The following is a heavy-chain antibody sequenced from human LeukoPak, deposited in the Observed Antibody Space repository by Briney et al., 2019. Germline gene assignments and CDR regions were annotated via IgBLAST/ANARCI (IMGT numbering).Heavy chain of an antibody. D-gene: IGHD2-2*01. CDR2: SSGSGGST. CDR3: AKGPDCSSTSCYGNWFDP. J-gene: IGHJ5*02. CDR1: GFTFSSYA. Sequence: GGSLRLSCAASGFTFSSYAMSWVRQAPGKGLEWVSASSGSGGSTYYADSVKGRFTISRDNSKNTLYLQMNSLRAEDTAVYYCAKGPDCSSTSCYGNWFDPWGQGTLVTVSS. V-gene: IGHV3-23*01.